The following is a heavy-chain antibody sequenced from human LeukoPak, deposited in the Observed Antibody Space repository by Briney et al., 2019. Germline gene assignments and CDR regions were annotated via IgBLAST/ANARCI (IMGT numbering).Heavy chain of an antibody. Sequence: GGSLRLSCAASGFTFSSYWMSWVRQAPGKGLEWVANIKQDGSEKYYVDSVKGRFTISRDNAKNSLYLQMNSLRAEDTAVYYCARERGPSSIAARPPYYYYMDVWGKGTTVTVSS. CDR2: IKQDGSEK. J-gene: IGHJ6*03. CDR1: GFTFSSYW. D-gene: IGHD6-6*01. CDR3: ARERGPSSIAARPPYYYYMDV. V-gene: IGHV3-7*01.